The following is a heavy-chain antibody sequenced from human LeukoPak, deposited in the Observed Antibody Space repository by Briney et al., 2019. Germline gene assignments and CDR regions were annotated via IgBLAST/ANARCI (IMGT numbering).Heavy chain of an antibody. CDR1: GFTFSSYG. D-gene: IGHD6-19*01. V-gene: IGHV3-30*18. J-gene: IGHJ4*02. Sequence: GRSLRLSCAASGFTFSSYGMHWVRQAPGKGLEWVAVISYDGSNKYYADSVKGRFTISRDNSKNTLYPQMNSLRAEDTAVYYCAKGPIAVAGFFDYWGQGTLVTVSS. CDR2: ISYDGSNK. CDR3: AKGPIAVAGFFDY.